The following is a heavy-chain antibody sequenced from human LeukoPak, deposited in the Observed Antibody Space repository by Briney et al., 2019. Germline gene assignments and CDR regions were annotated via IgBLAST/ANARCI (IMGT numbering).Heavy chain of an antibody. V-gene: IGHV4-59*08. CDR1: GASISAYS. Sequence: SEALSLTCTVSGASISAYSWSWIRQPPGKGLEWIGCIHYSGNTHCNPSLESRVTLSVDTSKNQFSLKLSSVTAADTAVYYCARLGRESRYFDWLLYYIDHWGQGALVTVSS. J-gene: IGHJ4*02. D-gene: IGHD3-9*01. CDR3: ARLGRESRYFDWLLYYIDH. CDR2: IHYSGNT.